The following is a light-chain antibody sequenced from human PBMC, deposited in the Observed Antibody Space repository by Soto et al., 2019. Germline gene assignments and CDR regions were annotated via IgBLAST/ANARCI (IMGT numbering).Light chain of an antibody. J-gene: IGKJ3*01. Sequence: DIQMTQSPSSVSASVGDRVTITCRASQGISSWLAWYQQKPGKAPKLLIYAASSLKSGVPSTFSGSGSGTNFALTISSLEPEDFGTYYCRQANSFPFTFGPGTKVDIK. CDR3: RQANSFPFT. V-gene: IGKV1-12*01. CDR1: QGISSW. CDR2: AAS.